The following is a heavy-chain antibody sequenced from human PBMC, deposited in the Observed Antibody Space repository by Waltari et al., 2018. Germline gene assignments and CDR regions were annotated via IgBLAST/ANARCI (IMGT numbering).Heavy chain of an antibody. CDR1: GITFRCLG. CDR2: IRYDGSNK. CDR3: AKADTYYYYGMDV. Sequence: VPLVEAGGGLVQPGGSLGLPLAASGITFRCLGLARVRQAPGKGLEWVAFIRYDGSNKYYADSVKGRFTISRDNSKNTLYLQMNSLRAEDTAVYYCAKADTYYYYGMDVWGQGTTVTVSS. V-gene: IGHV3-30*02. D-gene: IGHD5-18*01. J-gene: IGHJ6*02.